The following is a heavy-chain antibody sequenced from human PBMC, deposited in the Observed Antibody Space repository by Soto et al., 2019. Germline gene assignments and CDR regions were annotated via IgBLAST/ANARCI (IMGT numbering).Heavy chain of an antibody. Sequence: PSETLSLTCAVYGGSFSGYYWSWIRQPPGKGLEWIGEINHSGSTNYNPSLKSRVTISVDTSKNQFSLKLSSVTAADTAVYYCARGLGYSNFYCYYYGMDVWGQGTTGTGSS. CDR1: GGSFSGYY. D-gene: IGHD2-15*01. CDR3: ARGLGYSNFYCYYYGMDV. V-gene: IGHV4-34*01. J-gene: IGHJ6*02. CDR2: INHSGST.